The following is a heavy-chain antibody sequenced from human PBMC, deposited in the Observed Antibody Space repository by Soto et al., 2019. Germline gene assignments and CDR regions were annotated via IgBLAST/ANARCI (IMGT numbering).Heavy chain of an antibody. D-gene: IGHD2-21*01. CDR2: FNPILDMA. V-gene: IGHV1-69*02. J-gene: IGHJ4*02. CDR3: AIPYFRDTSCPRDFDF. Sequence: QVQVVQSGAEVKKPESSVKVSCKPSGGTFNTYTVNWVRLASGHGLELMGRFNPILDMANYARKFQDRGRIPADRSTSTAYMEPNSLTSDDTAVYYCAIPYFRDTSCPRDFDFWGPGTRVTVSS. CDR1: GGTFNTYT.